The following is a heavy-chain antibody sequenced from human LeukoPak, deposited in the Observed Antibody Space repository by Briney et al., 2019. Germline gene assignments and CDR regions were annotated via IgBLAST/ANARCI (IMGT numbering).Heavy chain of an antibody. Sequence: ASVKVSCKASGYTFTSYGISWVRQAPGQGLEWMGWINVGNGNTKYSQEFQGRVTITRDTSASTAHMELSSLRSEDMAVYYCARVSRDAFDIWGQGTMVTVSS. CDR2: INVGNGNT. J-gene: IGHJ3*02. D-gene: IGHD3-3*02. V-gene: IGHV1-3*03. CDR1: GYTFTSYG. CDR3: ARVSRDAFDI.